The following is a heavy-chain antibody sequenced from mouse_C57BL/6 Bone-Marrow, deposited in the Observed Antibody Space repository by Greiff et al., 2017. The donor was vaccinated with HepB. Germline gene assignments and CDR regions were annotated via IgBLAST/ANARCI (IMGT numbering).Heavy chain of an antibody. D-gene: IGHD2-5*01. Sequence: QVPLQQSGAELLKPGASVKLSCKASGYTFPGYWIPWVKQRPGHGLEWIGDIFPGSGSTNYNEKFKGKATFTADTSSHTAYMQLSSLTTEDSAIYYCARPHYYSNPYYAMDYWGQGTSVTVSS. J-gene: IGHJ4*01. CDR3: ARPHYYSNPYYAMDY. CDR1: GYTFPGYW. CDR2: IFPGSGST. V-gene: IGHV1-9*01.